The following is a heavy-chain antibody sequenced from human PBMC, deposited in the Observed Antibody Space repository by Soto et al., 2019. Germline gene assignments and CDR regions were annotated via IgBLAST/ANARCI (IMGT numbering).Heavy chain of an antibody. CDR3: ARAPTISSRYGVLAFDV. D-gene: IGHD6-13*01. Sequence: QVQLQQWGAGLLKPSETLSLTCAVYGGSFSGYYWTWIRQPPGKGLEWIGEINLSGSTNSNPSLESRVTISVNRSKKQFSLNLRSVTAADTAVYYCARAPTISSRYGVLAFDVWGRGITVTVSS. V-gene: IGHV4-34*01. CDR2: INLSGST. CDR1: GGSFSGYY. J-gene: IGHJ3*01.